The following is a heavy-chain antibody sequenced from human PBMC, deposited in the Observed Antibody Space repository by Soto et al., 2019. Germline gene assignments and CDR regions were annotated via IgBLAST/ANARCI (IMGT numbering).Heavy chain of an antibody. CDR3: ARDRDDYGSGNYYNRIDF. Sequence: QVQLVQSGAEVKKPGSSVKVSCKASGGIFSTYAISWLRQAPGQGLEWMGGIIPLFGTPNYAQRFQGRVTIRADESTSTAYMQLSILRSEDTAVYYCARDRDDYGSGNYYNRIDFWGQGTLVTVSS. CDR1: GGIFSTYA. V-gene: IGHV1-69*01. CDR2: IIPLFGTP. D-gene: IGHD3-10*01. J-gene: IGHJ4*02.